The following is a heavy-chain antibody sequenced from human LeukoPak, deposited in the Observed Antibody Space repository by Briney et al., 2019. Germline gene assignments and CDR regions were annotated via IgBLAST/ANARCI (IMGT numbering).Heavy chain of an antibody. CDR2: IDTNTGAT. Sequence: GVSVKVSCQPTGYTFTAYYIHWVRQAPGQGLEWMGWIDTNTGATKYAQKFQGRVTITRDTSTGTAYMELSSLISGDTALYYCASEAFCAGGSCNVQRVASWGPGSLVTVSS. CDR3: ASEAFCAGGSCNVQRVAS. CDR1: GYTFTAYY. D-gene: IGHD2-8*02. J-gene: IGHJ4*02. V-gene: IGHV1-2*02.